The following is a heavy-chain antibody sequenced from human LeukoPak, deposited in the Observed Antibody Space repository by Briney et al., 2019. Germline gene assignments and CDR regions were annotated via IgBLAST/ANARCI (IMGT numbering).Heavy chain of an antibody. CDR3: ARSGSYFLGTLYYFDY. CDR2: INHSGST. CDR1: GGSFSGYY. D-gene: IGHD1-26*01. Sequence: PSETLSLTCAVYGGSFSGYYWSRIRQPPGKGLEWIGEINHSGSTNYNPSLKSRVTISVDTSKNQFSLKLSSVTAADTAVYYCARSGSYFLGTLYYFDYWGQGTLVTVSS. J-gene: IGHJ4*02. V-gene: IGHV4-34*01.